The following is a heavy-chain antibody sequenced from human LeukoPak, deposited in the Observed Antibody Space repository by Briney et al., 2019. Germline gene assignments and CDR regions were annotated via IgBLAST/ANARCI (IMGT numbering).Heavy chain of an antibody. Sequence: ASVKVSCKASGYTFTSYGISWVRQAPGQGLEWMGWISAYNGNTNYAQKLQGRVTMTTDTSTSTAYMELRSLRSDDTAVYYCARGGLYYYDSSGSLDYWGQGTLVIVSS. D-gene: IGHD3-22*01. CDR3: ARGGLYYYDSSGSLDY. V-gene: IGHV1-18*01. CDR2: ISAYNGNT. J-gene: IGHJ4*02. CDR1: GYTFTSYG.